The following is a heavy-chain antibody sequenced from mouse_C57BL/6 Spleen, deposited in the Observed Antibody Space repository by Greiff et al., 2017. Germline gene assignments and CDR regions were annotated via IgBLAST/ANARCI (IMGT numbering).Heavy chain of an antibody. V-gene: IGHV5-6*01. D-gene: IGHD1-1*01. J-gene: IGHJ2*01. Sequence: EVQLVESGGDLVKPGGSLKLSCAASGFTFSSYGMSWVRQTPDKRLEWVATISSGGSYTYYPDSVKGRFTISRDNAKNTLYLQMSSLKSEDTAMYYCARHNHGSSRYYFDYWGQGTTLTVSS. CDR2: ISSGGSYT. CDR3: ARHNHGSSRYYFDY. CDR1: GFTFSSYG.